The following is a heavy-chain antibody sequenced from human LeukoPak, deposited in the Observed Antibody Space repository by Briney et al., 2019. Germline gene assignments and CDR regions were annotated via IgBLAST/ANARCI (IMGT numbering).Heavy chain of an antibody. CDR2: IIPILGIA. Sequence: GASVKVSCKASGGTFSSYTISWVRQAPGQGLEWMGRIIPILGIANYAQKFQGRVTMTRNTSISTAYMELSSLRSEDTAVYYCARGVRRTDCSSTSCYYYYYMDVWGKGTTVTVSS. D-gene: IGHD2-2*01. J-gene: IGHJ6*03. CDR1: GGTFSSYT. CDR3: ARGVRRTDCSSTSCYYYYYMDV. V-gene: IGHV1-69*02.